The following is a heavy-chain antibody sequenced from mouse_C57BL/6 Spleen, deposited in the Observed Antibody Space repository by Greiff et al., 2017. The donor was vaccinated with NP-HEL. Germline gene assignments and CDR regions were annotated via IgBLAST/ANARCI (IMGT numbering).Heavy chain of an antibody. D-gene: IGHD3-2*02. V-gene: IGHV5-4*03. J-gene: IGHJ3*01. CDR2: ISDGGSYT. CDR3: ARSRDSSGYRAY. Sequence: EVKLQESGGGLVKPGGSLKLSCAASGFTFSSYAMSWVRQTPEKRLEWVATISDGGSYTYYPDNVKGRFTISRDNAKNNLYLQMSHLKSEDTAMYYCARSRDSSGYRAYWGQGTLVTVSA. CDR1: GFTFSSYA.